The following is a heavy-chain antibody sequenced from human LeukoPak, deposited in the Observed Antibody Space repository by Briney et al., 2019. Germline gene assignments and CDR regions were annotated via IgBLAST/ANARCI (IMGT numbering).Heavy chain of an antibody. CDR2: IYSGGST. D-gene: IGHD4-17*01. V-gene: IGHV3-53*01. J-gene: IGHJ5*02. CDR3: ARAYDYGDLFDP. Sequence: GGSLRLSCAASGFTVSSNYMSWVRQAPGKGLEWVSVIYSGGSTYYADSVKGRFTISRDNSKNTLYLQMNSLRAEDTAVYYCARAYDYGDLFDPWGQGTLVTVSS. CDR1: GFTVSSNY.